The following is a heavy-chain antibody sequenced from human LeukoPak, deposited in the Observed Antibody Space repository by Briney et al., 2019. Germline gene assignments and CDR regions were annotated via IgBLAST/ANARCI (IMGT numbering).Heavy chain of an antibody. V-gene: IGHV3-66*01. CDR2: IYSGGST. Sequence: GGSLRLSCAASGFTVGSNYMSWVRQAPGKGLEWVSVIYSGGSTYYADSVKGRFTISRDNSKNTLYLQMNSLRAEDTAVYYCARDPGAYYDSSGRAFDIWGQGTMVTVSS. CDR1: GFTVGSNY. CDR3: ARDPGAYYDSSGRAFDI. D-gene: IGHD3-22*01. J-gene: IGHJ3*02.